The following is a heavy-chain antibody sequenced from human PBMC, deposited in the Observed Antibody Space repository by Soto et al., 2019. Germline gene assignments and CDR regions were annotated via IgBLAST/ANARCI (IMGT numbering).Heavy chain of an antibody. V-gene: IGHV1-18*01. J-gene: IGHJ3*02. CDR2: ISAYNGNT. CDR3: ARDSLGYCSGGSCLPINDAFDI. Sequence: ASVKVSCKASGYTFTSYGISWVRQAPGQGLEWMGWISAYNGNTNYAQKLQGRVTMTTDTSTSTAYMKLRSLRSDDTAVDYCARDSLGYCSGGSCLPINDAFDIWGQGTMVTVSS. CDR1: GYTFTSYG. D-gene: IGHD2-15*01.